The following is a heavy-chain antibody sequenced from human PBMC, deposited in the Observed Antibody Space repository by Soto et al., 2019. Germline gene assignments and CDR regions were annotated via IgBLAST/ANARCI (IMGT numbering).Heavy chain of an antibody. CDR3: ARVIAARSFHYYYSMDV. V-gene: IGHV3-30*14. D-gene: IGHD6-6*01. Sequence: QVQLVESGGGVVQPGRSLRLSCAASGFTFSSYVMHWICQAPGKGLEWVAVISYEGSYKYYSDPVKGRFTISRDSSKNKLYLQIASPRADDTGVYCCARVIAARSFHYYYSMDVWGQGTTVTVSS. J-gene: IGHJ6*02. CDR2: ISYEGSYK. CDR1: GFTFSSYV.